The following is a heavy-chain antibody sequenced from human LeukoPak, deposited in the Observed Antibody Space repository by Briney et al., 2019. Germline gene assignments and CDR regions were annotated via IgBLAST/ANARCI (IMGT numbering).Heavy chain of an antibody. CDR3: ARSTRSWFDP. J-gene: IGHJ5*02. CDR2: INHSGST. D-gene: IGHD3-10*01. Sequence: SSETLSLTCAVYGGSFSGYYWSWIRQPPGKGLEWIGEINHSGSTNYNPSLKSRVTISVDTSNNQVSLKVSSVTAADTAVYYCARSTRSWFDPWGQGTLVTVSS. CDR1: GGSFSGYY. V-gene: IGHV4-34*01.